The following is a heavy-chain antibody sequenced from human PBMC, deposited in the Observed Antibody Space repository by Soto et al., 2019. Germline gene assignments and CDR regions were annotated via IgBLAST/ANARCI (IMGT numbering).Heavy chain of an antibody. Sequence: QVQLQESGPGLVKPSETLSLTCTVSGGSISSYYWSWIRQPPGKGLEWIGYIYYSGSTNYNPSLKSRVTISVDTSKNQFSRKLSSVTAADTAVYYCARYNWGAMGAFDIWGQGTMVTVSS. D-gene: IGHD1-1*01. V-gene: IGHV4-59*01. CDR3: ARYNWGAMGAFDI. CDR2: IYYSGST. CDR1: GGSISSYY. J-gene: IGHJ3*02.